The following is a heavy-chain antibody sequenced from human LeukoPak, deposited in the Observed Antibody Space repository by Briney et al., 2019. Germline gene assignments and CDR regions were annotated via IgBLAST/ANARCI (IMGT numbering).Heavy chain of an antibody. J-gene: IGHJ5*02. Sequence: GGSLRLSCAASGFTFSGFAMSWVRQAPGKGQEWVSGISGSGESTYYADSVKGRFTISRDNSKNTLYLQMNSLRSEDTVVYYCARVPYYGSGSWNWFDPWGQGTLVTVSS. CDR2: ISGSGEST. CDR1: GFTFSGFA. CDR3: ARVPYYGSGSWNWFDP. D-gene: IGHD3-10*01. V-gene: IGHV3-23*01.